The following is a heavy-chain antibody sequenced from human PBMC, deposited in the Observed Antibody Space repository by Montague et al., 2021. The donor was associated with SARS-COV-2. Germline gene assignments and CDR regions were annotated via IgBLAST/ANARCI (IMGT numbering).Heavy chain of an antibody. Sequence: SKRLSCAAFGFPFSSHDMTWVRQAPGKGLEWVSIIHSGASYASYAGSVKGRFTISRDNSKNTLYLQMNSLRAEDTAVYYCAKGVGQKSSAVDYWGQGTQVTVSS. CDR1: GFPFSSHD. D-gene: IGHD1-26*01. CDR2: IHSGASYA. J-gene: IGHJ4*02. V-gene: IGHV3-23*03. CDR3: AKGVGQKSSAVDY.